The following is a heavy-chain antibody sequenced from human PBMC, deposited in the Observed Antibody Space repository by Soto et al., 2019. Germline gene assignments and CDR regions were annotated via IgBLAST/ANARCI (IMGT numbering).Heavy chain of an antibody. CDR3: ARDVGVVGATGRYYYGMDV. V-gene: IGHV3-33*01. D-gene: IGHD1-26*01. J-gene: IGHJ6*02. CDR1: GFTFSDYG. CDR2: IWYDGNNK. Sequence: QVHLVESGGGVVQAGRSLRLSCAASGFTFSDYGMNWVRQAPGKGPEWLSVIWYDGNNKYYADSVKGRFTVSRDNSKNTLFLQMNSLRAEDTAVYYCARDVGVVGATGRYYYGMDVWGQGTTVTVSS.